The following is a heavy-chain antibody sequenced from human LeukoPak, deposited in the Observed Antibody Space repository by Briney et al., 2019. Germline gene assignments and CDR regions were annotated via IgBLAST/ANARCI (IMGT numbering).Heavy chain of an antibody. CDR3: ARAPRGGYCSSTSCLEGPWNGMDV. D-gene: IGHD2-2*01. CDR1: GGTFSSYA. Sequence: SVKVSCKASGGTFSSYAISWVRQAPGQGLEWMGRIIPILGIANYAQKFQGRVTITADKSTSTAYMELSSLRSEDTAVYYCARAPRGGYCSSTSCLEGPWNGMDVWGQGTTVTVSS. CDR2: IIPILGIA. V-gene: IGHV1-69*04. J-gene: IGHJ6*02.